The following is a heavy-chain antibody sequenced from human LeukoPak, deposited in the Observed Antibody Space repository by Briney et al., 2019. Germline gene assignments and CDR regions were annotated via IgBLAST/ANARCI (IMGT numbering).Heavy chain of an antibody. D-gene: IGHD3-22*01. V-gene: IGHV4-30-2*01. CDR3: ARELFDYDSSGYHPPLGAFDI. Sequence: SETLSLTCTVSGDSISSGNYYWSWIRQHPGKGLEWIGYIYHSGSTYYNPSLKSRVTISVDRSKNQFSLKLSSVTAADTAVYYCARELFDYDSSGYHPPLGAFDIWGQGTMVTVSS. J-gene: IGHJ3*02. CDR1: GDSISSGNYY. CDR2: IYHSGST.